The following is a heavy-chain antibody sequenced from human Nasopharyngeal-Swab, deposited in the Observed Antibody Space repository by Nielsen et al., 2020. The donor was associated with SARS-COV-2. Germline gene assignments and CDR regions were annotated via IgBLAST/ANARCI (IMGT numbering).Heavy chain of an antibody. V-gene: IGHV3-11*01. Sequence: GGSLRLSCAASGFTFSDYYMSWIRQAPGKGLEWVSYISSSGSTIYYADSVKGRFTISRDNAKNSLYLQMNSLRAEDTAVYYCARSHKGYSYGYTNYYGMDVWGQGTTVTVFS. D-gene: IGHD5-18*01. CDR3: ARSHKGYSYGYTNYYGMDV. CDR2: ISSSGSTI. CDR1: GFTFSDYY. J-gene: IGHJ6*02.